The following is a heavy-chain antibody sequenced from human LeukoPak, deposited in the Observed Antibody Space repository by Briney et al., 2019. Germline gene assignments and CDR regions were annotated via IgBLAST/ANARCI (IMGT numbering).Heavy chain of an antibody. D-gene: IGHD3-10*01. CDR3: AKDLFHGSGILPLDY. Sequence: GGSLRLSCAASGFTFSSYGMSWVRQAPGKGLEWVSAISGSGGSTYYADSVKGRFTISRDNSKNTLYLQMNSLRAEDTAVYYCAKDLFHGSGILPLDYWGQGTLVTVSS. J-gene: IGHJ4*02. CDR1: GFTFSSYG. V-gene: IGHV3-23*01. CDR2: ISGSGGST.